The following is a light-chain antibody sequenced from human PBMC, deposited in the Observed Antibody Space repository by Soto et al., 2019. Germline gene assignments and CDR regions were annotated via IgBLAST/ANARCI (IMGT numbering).Light chain of an antibody. CDR3: QQFHYWWT. Sequence: EIVMTQSPATLSVSPGERATLSCRASQNIDNKLFWYQQKPGQVPRLLIYDASTRATGIPARFSGSVCGTEFPLTISSLQSEDFAFYYCQQFHYWWTFGQGTKVEIK. J-gene: IGKJ1*01. CDR2: DAS. CDR1: QNIDNK. V-gene: IGKV3-15*01.